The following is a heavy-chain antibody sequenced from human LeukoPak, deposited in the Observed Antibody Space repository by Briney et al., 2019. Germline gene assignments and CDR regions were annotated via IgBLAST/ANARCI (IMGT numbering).Heavy chain of an antibody. CDR3: AKDDTSGYYYVDY. CDR1: GFTFSNYG. V-gene: IGHV3-30*18. J-gene: IGHJ4*02. CDR2: ISYDGSKK. D-gene: IGHD3-22*01. Sequence: QTGGSLRLSCAASGFTFSNYGMHWVRQAPGKGLEWVAVISYDGSKKYYADSVKGRFTISRDNSENTVYLQMNSLRAEDTAVYYCAKDDTSGYYYVDYWGQGTLVTVSS.